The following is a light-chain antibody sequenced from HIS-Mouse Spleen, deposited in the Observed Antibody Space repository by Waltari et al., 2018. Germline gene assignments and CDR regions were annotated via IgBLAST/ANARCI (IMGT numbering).Light chain of an antibody. Sequence: SSELTQDPAVSVALGQTVSIPCQGTSLSSYYARWYQQKPGQAPVLVIYGKNNRPSGIPDRFSGSSSGNTASLTITGAQAEDEADYYCNSRDSSGNHWVFGGGTKLTVL. CDR3: NSRDSSGNHWV. J-gene: IGLJ3*02. CDR1: SLSSYY. CDR2: GKN. V-gene: IGLV3-19*01.